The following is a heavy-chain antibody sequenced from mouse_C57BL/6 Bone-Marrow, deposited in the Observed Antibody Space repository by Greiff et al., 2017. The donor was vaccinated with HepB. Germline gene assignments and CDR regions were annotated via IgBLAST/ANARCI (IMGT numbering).Heavy chain of an antibody. CDR1: GYTFTSYW. V-gene: IGHV1-69*01. CDR2: IDPSDSYT. Sequence: QVQLQQPGAELVMPGASVKLSCKASGYTFTSYWMHWVKQRPGQGLEWIGEIDPSDSYTTYNQKFKGKSTLTVYKSSSTAYMQLSSLTSEYSAVYYCASRIYYYGSSYAMDYWGQGTSVTVSS. D-gene: IGHD1-1*01. CDR3: ASRIYYYGSSYAMDY. J-gene: IGHJ4*01.